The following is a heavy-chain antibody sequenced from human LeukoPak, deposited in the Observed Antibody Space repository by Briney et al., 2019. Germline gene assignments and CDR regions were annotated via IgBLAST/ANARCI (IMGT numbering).Heavy chain of an antibody. Sequence: GGSLRLSCAASGFTFSSYWMSWVRQAPGKGLEWVANIKQDGSEKYYVDSVKGRFTISRDNAKNSLYLQMNSLRAEDTAVYYCASPGLGYCSSTSCRFDYWGQGTLVTVSS. CDR2: IKQDGSEK. CDR3: ASPGLGYCSSTSCRFDY. CDR1: GFTFSSYW. V-gene: IGHV3-7*01. D-gene: IGHD2-2*01. J-gene: IGHJ4*02.